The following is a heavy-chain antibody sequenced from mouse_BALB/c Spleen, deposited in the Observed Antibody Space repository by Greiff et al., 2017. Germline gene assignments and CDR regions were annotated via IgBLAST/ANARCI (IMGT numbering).Heavy chain of an antibody. V-gene: IGHV1-18*01. CDR3: AGSGVRAMDY. CDR1: GYTFTDYN. D-gene: IGHD2-14*01. J-gene: IGHJ4*01. CDR2: INPNNGGT. Sequence: EVQLQQSGPELVKPGASVKISCKASGYTFTDYNMDWVKQSPGKSLEWIGDINPNNGGTIYNQKFTGKATLTVDKSSSTAYMELRSLTSEDTAVYYCAGSGVRAMDYWGQGTSVTVSS.